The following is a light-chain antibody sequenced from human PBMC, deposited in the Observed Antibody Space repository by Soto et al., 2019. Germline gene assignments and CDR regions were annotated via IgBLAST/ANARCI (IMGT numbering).Light chain of an antibody. CDR1: QSISSY. Sequence: DIQMTQSPSSLSASVGDRVTITCRASQSISSYLNWYQQKPGKAPKLLIYAASSLQSGVPSRFSGSGSGTDFTLTISSLQPEDFATYYCQQSYSTPLTFGQRSKVDIK. J-gene: IGKJ1*01. V-gene: IGKV1-39*01. CDR2: AAS. CDR3: QQSYSTPLT.